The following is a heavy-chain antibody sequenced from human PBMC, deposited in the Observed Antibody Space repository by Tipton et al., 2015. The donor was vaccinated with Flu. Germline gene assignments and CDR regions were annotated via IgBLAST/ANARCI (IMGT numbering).Heavy chain of an antibody. CDR3: GGDYEFRGTFDL. Sequence: SLRLSCADSGFTFNNFEMHWVRQAPGRGLEWVSYISPSGRIIHYADSVKGRFTISRDNTKNLLYLQMNSLRAEDTAVYHCGGDYEFRGTFDLWGQGALVTVSS. CDR2: ISPSGRII. V-gene: IGHV3-48*03. CDR1: GFTFNNFE. J-gene: IGHJ4*02. D-gene: IGHD3-16*01.